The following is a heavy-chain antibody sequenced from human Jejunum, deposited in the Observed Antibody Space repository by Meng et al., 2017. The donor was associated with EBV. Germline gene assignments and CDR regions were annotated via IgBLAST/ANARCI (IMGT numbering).Heavy chain of an antibody. CDR3: TRAGYYRFDY. Sequence: VQVVEAGGGLVKPWGSWSLSLAASGFTLSEHWIHWGRQAAGEGLMWVSRINHDGRTINYGDSVKGRFTIARDNAKNTVYLQMNSLRAEDTAVYYCTRAGYYRFDYWGQGALVTVSS. V-gene: IGHV3-74*01. D-gene: IGHD1-26*01. J-gene: IGHJ4*02. CDR1: GFTLSEHW. CDR2: INHDGRTI.